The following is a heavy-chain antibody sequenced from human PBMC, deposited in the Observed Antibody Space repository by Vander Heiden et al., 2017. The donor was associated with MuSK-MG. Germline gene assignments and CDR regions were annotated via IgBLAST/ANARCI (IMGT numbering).Heavy chain of an antibody. V-gene: IGHV4-39*01. D-gene: IGHD1-1*01. J-gene: IGHJ4*02. Sequence: QLQLQESGPGLVKPSETLSLIRTVPGDSISSSGFFWGWIRTPPGKGLEGVGNNYYSGSTYYNPSLTSRVTISADTSKNQFSLKLSFVTAADTAVDDCARRPDGGRYVEYVDDWGKGTMVTGSS. CDR2: NYYSGST. CDR3: ARRPDGGRYVEYVDD. CDR1: GDSISSSGFF.